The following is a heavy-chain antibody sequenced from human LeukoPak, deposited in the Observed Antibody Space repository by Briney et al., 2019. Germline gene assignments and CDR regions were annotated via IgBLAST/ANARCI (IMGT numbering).Heavy chain of an antibody. D-gene: IGHD1-1*01. V-gene: IGHV3-23*01. CDR2: ISASGDSR. CDR3: AQDLAYIRFDN. Sequence: GGSLRLSCVGSGFTFNTYGMTWVRQTPGKGLEWVSTISASGDSRHHADSVKGRFAISRDNSRNTLYLQMDSLRFEDAAVYCAQDLAYIRFDNWGQGTLVTVSS. J-gene: IGHJ4*02. CDR1: GFTFNTYG.